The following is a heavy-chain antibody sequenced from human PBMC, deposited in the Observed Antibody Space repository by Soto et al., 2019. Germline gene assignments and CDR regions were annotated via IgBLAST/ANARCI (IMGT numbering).Heavy chain of an antibody. V-gene: IGHV3-73*02. CDR1: GFTFSGSA. J-gene: IGHJ4*02. D-gene: IGHD3-10*01. CDR2: IRSKDNNYAT. CDR3: TSRESMVRGVVED. Sequence: EVQLVESGGGLVQPGGSLKLSCAASGFTFSGSAMHWVRQASGKGLEWVGRIRSKDNNYATAYAASVKGRFTISRDDSKNTAYLQMNSLKTEDTAVYYCTSRESMVRGVVEDWGQGTLVTVSS.